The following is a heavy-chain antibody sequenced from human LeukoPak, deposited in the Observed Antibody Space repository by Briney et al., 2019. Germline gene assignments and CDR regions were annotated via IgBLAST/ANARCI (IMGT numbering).Heavy chain of an antibody. V-gene: IGHV1-69*04. J-gene: IGHJ4*02. D-gene: IGHD3-9*01. CDR3: AREPDTYYDILTGYFFDY. CDR2: IIPILGIA. CDR1: GGTFSSYA. Sequence: GASVKVSCKASGGTFSSYAISWVRQAPGQGLEWMGRIIPILGIANYAQKFQGRVTITADKSTSTAYMELSSLRSEDTAVYYCAREPDTYYDILTGYFFDYWGQGTLVTVSS.